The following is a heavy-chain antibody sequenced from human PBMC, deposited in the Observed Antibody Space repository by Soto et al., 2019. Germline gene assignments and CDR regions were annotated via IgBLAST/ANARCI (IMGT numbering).Heavy chain of an antibody. V-gene: IGHV1-24*01. J-gene: IGHJ6*02. CDR2: FDPEDGET. CDR3: ATDLIAGADHYYGMDV. CDR1: GYTLTELS. D-gene: IGHD6-19*01. Sequence: ASVKVSCKVSGYTLTELSMHWVRQAPGKGLEWMGGFDPEDGETIYAQKFQGRVTMTEDTSTDTAYMELSSLRSEDTAVYYCATDLIAGADHYYGMDVWGQGTTVTVSS.